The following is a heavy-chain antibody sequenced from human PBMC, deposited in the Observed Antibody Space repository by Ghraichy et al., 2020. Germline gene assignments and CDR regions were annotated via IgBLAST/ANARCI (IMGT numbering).Heavy chain of an antibody. Sequence: MSWVRRAAGKGLEWGSVSYSGGSTYYADSVKGRFTISRDNSKNTLYLQMNSLRAEDTAVYYCARDLYYYDSSGYYPSYNWFDPWGQGTLVTVSS. V-gene: IGHV3-66*01. J-gene: IGHJ5*02. CDR2: SYSGGST. D-gene: IGHD3-22*01. CDR3: ARDLYYYDSSGYYPSYNWFDP.